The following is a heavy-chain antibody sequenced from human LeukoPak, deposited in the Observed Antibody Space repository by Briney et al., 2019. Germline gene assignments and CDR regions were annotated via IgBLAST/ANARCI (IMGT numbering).Heavy chain of an antibody. V-gene: IGHV3-23*01. J-gene: IGHJ3*01. D-gene: IGHD3-3*01. CDR2: ISGDGRDI. CDR1: AFTFSSYG. CDR3: AIHGGGTIRIEAFDV. Sequence: GGSLRLSCAASAFTFSSYGMSWVRQAPGKGLERVSAISGDGRDIFYADAVKGRFTISRDNSKNTLYLQMISLRDEDTALYYCAIHGGGTIRIEAFDVWGQGTMVTISS.